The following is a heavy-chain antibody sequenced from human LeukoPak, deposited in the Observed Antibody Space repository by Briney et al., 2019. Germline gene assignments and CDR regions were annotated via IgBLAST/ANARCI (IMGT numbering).Heavy chain of an antibody. CDR1: GESISSHY. Sequence: SETLSLTCNVSGESISSHYWSWTRQSPGKGLEWIGYITNSGTTKFNPSLKSRVTISRDTSKNQISLKLSSVTAADTAVYYCARDGDYGEEDWGQGTLVTVSS. J-gene: IGHJ4*02. CDR3: ARDGDYGEED. D-gene: IGHD4-17*01. V-gene: IGHV4-59*11. CDR2: ITNSGTT.